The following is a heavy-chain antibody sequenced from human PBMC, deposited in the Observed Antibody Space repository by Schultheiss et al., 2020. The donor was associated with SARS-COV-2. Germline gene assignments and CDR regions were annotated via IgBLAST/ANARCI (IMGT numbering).Heavy chain of an antibody. CDR2: IHGGGGT. D-gene: IGHD2-21*01. Sequence: SETLSLTCAVSGDSISSNNWWHWVRQSPGKGLEWIGEIHGGGGTNYNPSLKSRVTISVDTSKNQFSLKLSSVTAADTAVYYCARVYSYYYGMDVWGQGTTVTVSS. CDR1: GDSISSNNW. V-gene: IGHV4-4*02. CDR3: ARVYSYYYGMDV. J-gene: IGHJ6*02.